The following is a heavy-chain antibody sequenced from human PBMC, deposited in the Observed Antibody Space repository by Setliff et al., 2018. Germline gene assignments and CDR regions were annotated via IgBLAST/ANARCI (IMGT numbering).Heavy chain of an antibody. CDR2: MSYDGKNI. CDR1: GFSFSSFW. D-gene: IGHD2-15*01. V-gene: IGHV3-30*03. J-gene: IGHJ5*02. Sequence: GGSLRLSCAASGFSFSSFWMSWVRQPPGKGLEWVAVMSYDGKNIYYADSVKGRFTISRDNSKNAVYLQMNSLRAEDTAEYYCARGVVVVVAATSNYFDPWGQGTLVTVSS. CDR3: ARGVVVVVAATSNYFDP.